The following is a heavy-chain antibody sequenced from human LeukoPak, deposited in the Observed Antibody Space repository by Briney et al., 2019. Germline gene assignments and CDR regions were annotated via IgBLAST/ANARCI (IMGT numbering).Heavy chain of an antibody. CDR3: ARDGLSRGIAAAAHSNFDY. D-gene: IGHD6-13*01. J-gene: IGHJ4*02. Sequence: GGSLRLSCAASGFTFSSYAMHWVRQAPGKGLEWVAVISYDGSNKYYADSVKGRFTISRDNPKNTLYLQMNSLRAEDTAVYYCARDGLSRGIAAAAHSNFDYWGQGTLVTVSS. CDR1: GFTFSSYA. CDR2: ISYDGSNK. V-gene: IGHV3-30*04.